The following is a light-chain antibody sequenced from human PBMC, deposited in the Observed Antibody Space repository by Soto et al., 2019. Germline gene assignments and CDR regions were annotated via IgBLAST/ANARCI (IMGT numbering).Light chain of an antibody. J-gene: IGLJ2*01. V-gene: IGLV2-14*01. Sequence: QSALTQPASVSGSPGQSITISCPGTSSDVGGYNYVSWYQQHPGKAPKLMIYEVTNRPSGVSNRFSGSKSGNTASLTISGRQAEDVVDYDCSSYTSSSTLMVFGGGTKLTVL. CDR3: SSYTSSSTLMV. CDR1: SSDVGGYNY. CDR2: EVT.